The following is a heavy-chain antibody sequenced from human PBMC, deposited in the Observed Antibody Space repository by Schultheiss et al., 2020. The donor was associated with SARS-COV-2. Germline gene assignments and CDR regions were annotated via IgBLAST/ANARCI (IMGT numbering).Heavy chain of an antibody. V-gene: IGHV5-51*01. CDR1: GYSFTSYW. CDR3: ARRSGYNSPFDY. CDR2: IYPGDSDT. D-gene: IGHD3-22*01. J-gene: IGHJ4*02. Sequence: GGSLRLSCKGSGYSFTSYWIGWVRQMPGKGLEWMGIIYPGDSDTRYSTSFQGQVTISADKSISTAYLQWSSLKASDTAVYYCARRSGYNSPFDYWGQGTLVTVSS.